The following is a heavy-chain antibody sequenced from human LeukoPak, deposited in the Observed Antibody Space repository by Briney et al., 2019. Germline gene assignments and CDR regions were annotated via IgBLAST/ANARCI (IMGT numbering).Heavy chain of an antibody. CDR2: ISSSSSYI. D-gene: IGHD6-13*01. J-gene: IGHJ4*02. CDR1: GFTFSSYS. Sequence: GRSLRLSCAASGFTFSSYSMLWVRHAPGKGLEWVSSISSSSSYIYYADSVKGRFTISRDNAKNSLYLQMNSLRAEDTAVYYCARVAAAGIGEDYWGQGTLVTVSS. V-gene: IGHV3-21*01. CDR3: ARVAAAGIGEDY.